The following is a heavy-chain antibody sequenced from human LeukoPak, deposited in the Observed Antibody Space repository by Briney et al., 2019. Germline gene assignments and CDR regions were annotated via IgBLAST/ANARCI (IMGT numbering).Heavy chain of an antibody. V-gene: IGHV1-2*02. CDR2: INPKTGVT. D-gene: IGHD6-13*01. CDR1: GYTFADYY. Sequence: ASVKVSCKASGYTFADYYLHWVRQAPGHGLEWMGWINPKTGVTKYAQNFQGRVTMTRDTSISTAYMELSRLRSDDTAAYYCARVRSSSWYGFDPWGQGTLVTVSS. J-gene: IGHJ5*02. CDR3: ARVRSSSWYGFDP.